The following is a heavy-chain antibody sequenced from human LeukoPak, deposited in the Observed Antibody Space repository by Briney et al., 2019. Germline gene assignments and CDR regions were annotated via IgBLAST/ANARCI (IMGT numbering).Heavy chain of an antibody. D-gene: IGHD3-22*01. CDR2: IYYSGST. CDR3: ARGARLYYYDSSGYDN. V-gene: IGHV4-59*01. J-gene: IGHJ4*02. CDR1: GGSISSYY. Sequence: SETLSLTCTVSGGSISSYYWSWIRQPPGKGLEWIGYIYYSGSTNYNPSLKSRVTLSVDTSKNQFSLKLSSVTAADTAVYYCARGARLYYYDSSGYDNWGQGTLVTVSS.